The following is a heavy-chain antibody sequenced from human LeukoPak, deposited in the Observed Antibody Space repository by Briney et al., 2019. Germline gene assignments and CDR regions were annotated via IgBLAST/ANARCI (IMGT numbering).Heavy chain of an antibody. D-gene: IGHD6-13*01. CDR1: GFTFSSYC. CDR2: IKQDVSEK. CDR3: AKEGRTYSSSWTGLDY. V-gene: IGHV3-7*03. J-gene: IGHJ4*02. Sequence: GGSLRLSCTASGFTFSSYCMSWVRQAPGKGLEWVANIKQDVSEKYYVDSVKGRFTISRDNAKNSLYLQMNSLRAEDTAVYYCAKEGRTYSSSWTGLDYWGQGTLVTVSS.